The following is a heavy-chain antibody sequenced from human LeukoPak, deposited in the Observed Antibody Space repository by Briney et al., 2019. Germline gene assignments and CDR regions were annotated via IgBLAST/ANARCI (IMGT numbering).Heavy chain of an antibody. CDR3: ARVLAAASHSFDY. D-gene: IGHD6-13*01. CDR1: GGSISSSSYY. J-gene: IGHJ4*02. Sequence: SETLSLTCTVSGGSISSSSYYWGWIRQPPGKGLEWIGSIYYSGSTYYNPSLKSRVTISVDTSKNQFSLKLSSVTAADTAVYYCARVLAAASHSFDYWGQGTLVTVSS. CDR2: IYYSGST. V-gene: IGHV4-39*07.